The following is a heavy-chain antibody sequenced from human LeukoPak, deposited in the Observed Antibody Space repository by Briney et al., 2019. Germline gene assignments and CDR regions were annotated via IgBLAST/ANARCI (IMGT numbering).Heavy chain of an antibody. J-gene: IGHJ4*02. CDR3: VKGSSYYYDSSGYYFEY. CDR2: INSYGGSSDGGTT. Sequence: GGSLRLSCSASGFTFSAFAMHWVRQAPGKGLESISTINSYGGSSDGGTTYYADSVKGRFIISRDNSKNTLYLQMSSLRAEDTAVYYCVKGSSYYYDSSGYYFEYWGQGTLVTVSS. D-gene: IGHD3-22*01. CDR1: GFTFSAFA. V-gene: IGHV3-64D*09.